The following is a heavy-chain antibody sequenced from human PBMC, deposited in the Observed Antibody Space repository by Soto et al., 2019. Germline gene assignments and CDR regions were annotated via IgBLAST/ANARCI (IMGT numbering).Heavy chain of an antibody. CDR1: GFTVSSNY. J-gene: IGHJ6*02. D-gene: IGHD2-15*01. CDR3: ARGLTEGYCSGGTCCPLRNPYYYGMDV. Sequence: EVQLVESGGGLIQPGGSLRLSCAASGFTVSSNYMNWVRQAPGKGLEWVSVIYGCGGTYYADSVKGRFTISRDNSKNTLYLQMNSLRAEDTAVYYCARGLTEGYCSGGTCCPLRNPYYYGMDVWGQGTTVTVSS. CDR2: IYGCGGT. V-gene: IGHV3-66*03.